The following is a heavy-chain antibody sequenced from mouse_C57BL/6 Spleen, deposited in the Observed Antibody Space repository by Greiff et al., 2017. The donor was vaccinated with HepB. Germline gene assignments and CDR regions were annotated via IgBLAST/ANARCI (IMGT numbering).Heavy chain of an antibody. D-gene: IGHD4-1*01. V-gene: IGHV5-4*01. Sequence: EVQLVESGGGLVKPGGSLKLSCAASGFTFSSYAMSWVRQTPEKRLEWVATISDGGSYTYYPDNVKGRFTISRDNAKNNLYLQMSHLKSEDTAMYYCAREGNWDLYYFDYWGQGTTLTVSS. J-gene: IGHJ2*01. CDR1: GFTFSSYA. CDR2: ISDGGSYT. CDR3: AREGNWDLYYFDY.